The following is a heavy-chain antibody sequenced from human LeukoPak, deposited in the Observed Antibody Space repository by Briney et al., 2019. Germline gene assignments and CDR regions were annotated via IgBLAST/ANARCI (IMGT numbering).Heavy chain of an antibody. J-gene: IGHJ4*02. CDR2: INPNSGGT. V-gene: IGHV1-2*02. D-gene: IGHD5-12*01. CDR3: ARAHKYSGYDWGDY. CDR1: GYTFTGYY. Sequence: GASVKVSCKASGYTFTGYYMHWVRQAPGQGLEWMGWINPNSGGTNYAQKFQGRVTMTRDTSISTAYMELSRLRSDDTAVYYCARAHKYSGYDWGDYWGQGTLVTVSS.